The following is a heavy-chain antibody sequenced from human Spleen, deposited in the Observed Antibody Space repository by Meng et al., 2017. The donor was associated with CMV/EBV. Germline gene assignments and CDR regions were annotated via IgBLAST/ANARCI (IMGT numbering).Heavy chain of an antibody. Sequence: GESLKISCAASGFTLSSYEMNWVRQAPGKGLEWVSYISGTGRIIYYADSVKGRFTISRDNAKNSLYLQMNSLRAEDTAVYYCARYPSWLEAVDYWGQGTLVTV. CDR3: ARYPSWLEAVDY. V-gene: IGHV3-48*03. J-gene: IGHJ4*02. D-gene: IGHD5-24*01. CDR2: ISGTGRII. CDR1: GFTLSSYE.